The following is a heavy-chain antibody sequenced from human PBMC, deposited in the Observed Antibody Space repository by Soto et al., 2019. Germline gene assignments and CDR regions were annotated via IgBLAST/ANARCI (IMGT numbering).Heavy chain of an antibody. CDR3: ARGTDIVDTIPPRIYCMDV. D-gene: IGHD5-12*01. CDR2: IIPIFGTA. J-gene: IGHJ6*02. V-gene: IGHV1-69*06. Sequence: QVQLVQSGAEVKKPGSSVKVSCKASGGTFSSYALSWVLQAPGQGLEWLGGIIPIFGTANYAQKFQGRVTITADKSTSTAYMELSSLRSEDTAVYYCARGTDIVDTIPPRIYCMDVWGQGTTVTVSS. CDR1: GGTFSSYA.